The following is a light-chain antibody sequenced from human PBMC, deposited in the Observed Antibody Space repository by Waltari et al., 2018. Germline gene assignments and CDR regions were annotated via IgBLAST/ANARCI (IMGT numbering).Light chain of an antibody. CDR2: WAS. Sequence: QPPDSLAVSLGERATINCKSSQSVLYSSNNKNYLAWYQQKPGQPPKLLIYWASTRESGVPDRFSGSESGTDFTLTISSLQAEDVAVYYCHQYYSTPFTFGPGTKVDIK. V-gene: IGKV4-1*01. CDR1: QSVLYSSNNKNY. J-gene: IGKJ3*01. CDR3: HQYYSTPFT.